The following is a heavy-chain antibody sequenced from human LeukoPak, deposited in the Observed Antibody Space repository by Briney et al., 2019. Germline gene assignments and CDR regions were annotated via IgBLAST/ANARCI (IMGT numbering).Heavy chain of an antibody. CDR2: ISYDGSDK. V-gene: IGHV3-30*03. J-gene: IGHJ5*01. Sequence: PGGSLRLSCAASGFIFSNYGMHWVRQAPGKGLEWVAVISYDGSDKYYADSVKGRFTISRDNSKNTLYMQMNSLRDEDTAVYYCARDFVVSSSWTGWFDSWGQGTLVTVSS. CDR3: ARDFVVSSSWTGWFDS. CDR1: GFIFSNYG. D-gene: IGHD6-13*01.